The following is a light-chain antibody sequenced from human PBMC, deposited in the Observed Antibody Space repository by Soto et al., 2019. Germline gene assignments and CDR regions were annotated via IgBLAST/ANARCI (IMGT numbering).Light chain of an antibody. CDR3: SSYTSSSTLLYV. Sequence: QSALTQPASVSGSPGQSITISCTGTSSDVGSYNYVSWYQQHSGKAPKLMIYDVSNRPSGVSNRFSGSKSGNTASLTISGLQAEDEADYYCSSYTSSSTLLYVFGTGTKVTVL. J-gene: IGLJ1*01. CDR2: DVS. V-gene: IGLV2-14*01. CDR1: SSDVGSYNY.